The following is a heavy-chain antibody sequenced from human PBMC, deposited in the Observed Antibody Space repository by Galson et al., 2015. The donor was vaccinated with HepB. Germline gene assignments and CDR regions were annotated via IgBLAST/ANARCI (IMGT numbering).Heavy chain of an antibody. D-gene: IGHD3-3*01. Sequence: CAASGFTFSSYGMHWVRQAPGKGLEWVAVISYDGSNKYYADSVKGRFTISRDNSKNTLYLQMNSLRAEDTAVYYCAKGLDFWSGADAFDIWGQGTMVTVSS. CDR2: ISYDGSNK. J-gene: IGHJ3*02. CDR1: GFTFSSYG. CDR3: AKGLDFWSGADAFDI. V-gene: IGHV3-30*18.